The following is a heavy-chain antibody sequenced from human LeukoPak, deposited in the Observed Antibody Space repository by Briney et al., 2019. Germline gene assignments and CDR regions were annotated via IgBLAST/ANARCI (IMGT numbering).Heavy chain of an antibody. CDR1: GGSISSYY. CDR3: ARHYANYYDKRGFDY. D-gene: IGHD3-22*01. V-gene: IGHV4-59*08. J-gene: IGHJ4*02. Sequence: SETLSLTCTVSGGSISSYYWSWIRQPPGKGLEWIGYIYYSGGTNYNPSRKSRVTISVDTSKNQFSLKLSSVTAADTAVYYCARHYANYYDKRGFDYWGQGTLVTVSS. CDR2: IYYSGGT.